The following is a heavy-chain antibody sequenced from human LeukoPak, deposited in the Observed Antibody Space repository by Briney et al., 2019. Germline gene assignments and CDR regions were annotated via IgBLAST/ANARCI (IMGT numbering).Heavy chain of an antibody. CDR1: GGSVNNYY. V-gene: IGHV4-4*07. CDR2: IYTSGST. CDR3: ARAFCFSTTCYTGYFDC. J-gene: IGHJ4*02. Sequence: SETLSLTCTVSGGSVNNYYWSWIRQPAGKGLEWIGRIYTSGSTNYNPSLKSRVTMSLDTSKNQFSLKLSSVTAADTAVYYCARAFCFSTTCYTGYFDCWGQGTLVTVSS. D-gene: IGHD2-2*01.